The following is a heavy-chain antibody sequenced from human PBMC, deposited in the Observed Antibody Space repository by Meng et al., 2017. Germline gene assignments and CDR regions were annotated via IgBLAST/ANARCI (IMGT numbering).Heavy chain of an antibody. CDR3: ARGYDFWSGQYYFDY. D-gene: IGHD3-3*01. CDR2: IYYSGST. Sequence: VQLQGSGPGLVNPSATLSLTCTVSGGSISSYYWSWIRQPPGKGLEWIGYIYYSGSTNYNPSLKSRVTISVDTSKNQFSLKLSSVTAADTAVYYCARGYDFWSGQYYFDYWGQGTLVTVSS. V-gene: IGHV4-59*01. CDR1: GGSISSYY. J-gene: IGHJ4*02.